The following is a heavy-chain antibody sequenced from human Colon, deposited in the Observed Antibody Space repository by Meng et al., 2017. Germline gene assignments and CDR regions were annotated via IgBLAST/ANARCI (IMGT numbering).Heavy chain of an antibody. Sequence: QVQFVQPGAEVKKPGASVKVSCKASGYTFTSHALYWLRQAPGQRPEWMGWINIGNGNTKYSQNFQGRVTFTRDTSASTAYMELNSLRSEDTAVYYCARDKGDWVLGDYWGQGTLVTVSS. J-gene: IGHJ4*02. D-gene: IGHD2-21*01. CDR1: GYTFTSHA. CDR2: INIGNGNT. V-gene: IGHV1-3*04. CDR3: ARDKGDWVLGDY.